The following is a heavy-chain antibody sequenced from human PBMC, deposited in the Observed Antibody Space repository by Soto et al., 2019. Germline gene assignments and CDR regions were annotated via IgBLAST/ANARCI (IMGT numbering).Heavy chain of an antibody. V-gene: IGHV1-69*01. Sequence: QVQLVQSGAEVKEPGSSVRVSCKASGGTFDNFIMNWVRQTPGQGLEWMGGIVPMLGTPTYAEKFKGRVTISATGSRSTMYVAVPTLKSDDTSIYYCARNGPYSSSRSQSTGMDVWGQGTAVTVSS. CDR1: GGTFDNFI. CDR3: ARNGPYSSSRSQSTGMDV. CDR2: IVPMLGTP. J-gene: IGHJ6*01. D-gene: IGHD1-26*01.